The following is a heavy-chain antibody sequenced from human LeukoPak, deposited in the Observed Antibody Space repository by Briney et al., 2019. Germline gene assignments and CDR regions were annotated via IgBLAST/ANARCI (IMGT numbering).Heavy chain of an antibody. J-gene: IGHJ3*02. V-gene: IGHV4-31*03. D-gene: IGHD4-23*01. CDR1: GDSISSAFYY. Sequence: SQTLSLTCTVSGDSISSAFYYCSWIRQHPGKCLEWIGYIYHSGTTYYNPSLKTRVTMSLDTSRNQFSLKVYSVTDEDTAVYYCARNLGAVVTPGWAYDIWGQGTMVTVSS. CDR2: IYHSGTT. CDR3: ARNLGAVVTPGWAYDI.